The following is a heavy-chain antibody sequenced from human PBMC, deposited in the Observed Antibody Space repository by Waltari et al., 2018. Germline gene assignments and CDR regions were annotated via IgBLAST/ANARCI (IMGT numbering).Heavy chain of an antibody. V-gene: IGHV3-21*01. CDR3: AAQDGLPYYYYGMDV. J-gene: IGHJ6*02. CDR2: IGSSSGYI. CDR1: GFTFSSYS. Sequence: EVQLVESGGGLVKPGGSLRLSCAASGFTFSSYSMNWVRQAPGKGLEWVSSIGSSSGYIYNADSVKGRCTSSRDNAKNALYLQMNSLRAEDTAVYYCAAQDGLPYYYYGMDVWGQGTTVTVSS.